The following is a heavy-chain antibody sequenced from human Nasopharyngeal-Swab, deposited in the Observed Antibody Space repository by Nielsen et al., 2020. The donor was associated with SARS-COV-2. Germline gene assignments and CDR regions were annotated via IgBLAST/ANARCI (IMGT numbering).Heavy chain of an antibody. CDR2: SSAYNGNT. J-gene: IGHJ5*02. Sequence: ASVHVSCKASGYTFTSYGSIWVRQDPGQGLEWMGWSSAYNGNTNYAQKLQGRVTMTTDTSTSTAYMELRSLRSDDTAVYYCARGGGGWFDPWGQGTLVTVSS. CDR1: GYTFTSYG. CDR3: ARGGGGWFDP. D-gene: IGHD2-15*01. V-gene: IGHV1-18*01.